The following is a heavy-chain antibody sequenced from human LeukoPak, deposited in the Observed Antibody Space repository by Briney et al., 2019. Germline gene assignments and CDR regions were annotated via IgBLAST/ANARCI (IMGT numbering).Heavy chain of an antibody. Sequence: PGGSLRLSCAASGFTFSSYGMHWVRQAPGKGLEWVAVIWYDGSNKYYADSVKGRFTISRDNSKNTLYLQMNSLRAEDTAVYYCARGGLLRFSPFDYWGQGTLVTVSS. J-gene: IGHJ4*02. CDR3: ARGGLLRFSPFDY. CDR1: GFTFSSYG. CDR2: IWYDGSNK. D-gene: IGHD3-3*01. V-gene: IGHV3-33*01.